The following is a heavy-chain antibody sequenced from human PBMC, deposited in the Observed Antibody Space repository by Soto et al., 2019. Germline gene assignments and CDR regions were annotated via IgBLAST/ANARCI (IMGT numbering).Heavy chain of an antibody. J-gene: IGHJ4*02. D-gene: IGHD4-17*01. Sequence: QVQLQQWGAGLLKPSETLSLTCAVYGGSFSGYYWSWIRQPPGKGLEYIGEINHSGSTNYNPSIKSRVTISGDTSKNQFSLKLSSVTAADTAVYYCARSYGGNSGTFDFWGQGTLVTVSS. CDR2: INHSGST. CDR3: ARSYGGNSGTFDF. V-gene: IGHV4-34*01. CDR1: GGSFSGYY.